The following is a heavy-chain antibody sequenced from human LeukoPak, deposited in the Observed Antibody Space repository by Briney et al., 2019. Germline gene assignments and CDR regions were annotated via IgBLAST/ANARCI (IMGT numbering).Heavy chain of an antibody. J-gene: IGHJ3*02. D-gene: IGHD3-10*01. CDR3: ARGRYGSGIDAFDI. Sequence: PSQTLSLTCTVSGGSISSGDYYWSWIRPPPGKGLEWIGYIYYSGSTYYNPSLKSRVTISVDTSKNQFSLKLSSVTAADTAVYYCARGRYGSGIDAFDIWGQGTMVTVSS. CDR2: IYYSGST. V-gene: IGHV4-30-4*01. CDR1: GGSISSGDYY.